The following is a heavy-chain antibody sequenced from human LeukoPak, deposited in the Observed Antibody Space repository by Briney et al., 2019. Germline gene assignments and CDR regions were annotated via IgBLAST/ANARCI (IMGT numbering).Heavy chain of an antibody. CDR1: GFTFSSYG. CDR3: ARGFYDSSGYPSGLDY. CDR2: IWYDGSNK. D-gene: IGHD3-22*01. Sequence: GGSLRPSCAASGFTFSSYGMHWVRQAPGKGLEWVAVIWYDGSNKYYADSVKGRFTISRDTSKNTLYLQMNSLRAEDTSVYYCARGFYDSSGYPSGLDYWGQGTLVTVSS. V-gene: IGHV3-33*01. J-gene: IGHJ4*02.